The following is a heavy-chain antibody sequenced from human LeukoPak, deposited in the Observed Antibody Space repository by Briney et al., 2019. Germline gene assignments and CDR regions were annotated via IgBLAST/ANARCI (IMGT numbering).Heavy chain of an antibody. Sequence: GASVKVSCKVSGYTLTELSMHWVRQAPGKGLEWMGGFNPEDGETIYAQKFQGRVTMTEDTSTDTAYMELSSLRSEDTAVYYCATPAHYYGSGGYYNRWFDPWGQGTLVTVSS. CDR1: GYTLTELS. V-gene: IGHV1-24*01. D-gene: IGHD3-10*01. CDR2: FNPEDGET. J-gene: IGHJ5*02. CDR3: ATPAHYYGSGGYYNRWFDP.